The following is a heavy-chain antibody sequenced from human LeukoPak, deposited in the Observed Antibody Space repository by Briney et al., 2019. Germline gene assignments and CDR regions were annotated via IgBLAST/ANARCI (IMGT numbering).Heavy chain of an antibody. CDR2: INAGGFT. D-gene: IGHD3-22*01. Sequence: SETLSLTCAVYGASLSRYSWNWLRQSPGKGLEWIGEINAGGFTYYKSSLRSRVTISRDMSKNQISLNVTSETATDTSIYFCARGVVFRRSTPYFDQWGQGTLVTVTS. CDR3: ARGVVFRRSTPYFDQ. J-gene: IGHJ4*02. CDR1: GASLSRYS. V-gene: IGHV4-34*01.